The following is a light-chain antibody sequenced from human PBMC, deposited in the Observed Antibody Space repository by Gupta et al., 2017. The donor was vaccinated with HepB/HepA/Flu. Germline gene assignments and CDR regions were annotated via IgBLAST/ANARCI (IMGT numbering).Light chain of an antibody. Sequence: DIQMTQSPSSLSASVGDRVTITCRASQSISSYLNWYQQKPGKAPKLLIYAASSLQSGVPSRFSGSGSVTDFTLTISSLQPEDFATYYCQQSDSTLWTFGQGTKVEIK. CDR1: QSISSY. CDR3: QQSDSTLWT. CDR2: AAS. V-gene: IGKV1-39*01. J-gene: IGKJ1*01.